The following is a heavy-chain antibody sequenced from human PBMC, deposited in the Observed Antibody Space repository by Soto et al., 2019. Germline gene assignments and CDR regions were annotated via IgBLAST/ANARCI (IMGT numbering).Heavy chain of an antibody. J-gene: IGHJ6*02. CDR2: INHSGST. Sequence: PSETLSLTCAVYGGSFSGYYWSWIRQPPGKGLEWIGEINHSGSTNYNPSLKSRVTISVDTSKNQFSLKLSSVTAADTAVYYCATRRARYYYGMDFWGQGTTVTVSS. V-gene: IGHV4-34*01. CDR1: GGSFSGYY. CDR3: ATRRARYYYGMDF.